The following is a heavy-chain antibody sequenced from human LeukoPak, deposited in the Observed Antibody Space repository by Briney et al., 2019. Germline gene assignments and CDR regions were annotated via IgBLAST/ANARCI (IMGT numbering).Heavy chain of an antibody. CDR1: GYTFTGYY. V-gene: IGHV1-2*02. D-gene: IGHD6-13*01. CDR3: ARAASSWYRDAFDI. Sequence: ASVEVSCKASGYTFTGYYMHWVRRAPGQGLEWMGWINPNSGGTNYAQKFQGRVTMTRDTSISTAYMELSRLRSDDTAVYYCARAASSWYRDAFDIWGQGTMVTVSS. J-gene: IGHJ3*02. CDR2: INPNSGGT.